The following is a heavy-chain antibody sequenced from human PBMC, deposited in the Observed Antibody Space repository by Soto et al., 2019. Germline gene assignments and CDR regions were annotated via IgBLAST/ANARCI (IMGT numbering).Heavy chain of an antibody. D-gene: IGHD4-17*01. CDR2: ISGSGGST. CDR3: AHPRGYGVFDAYDI. CDR1: GFTSSTYA. Sequence: GGSLRLSCAASGFTSSTYAMSWVRRAPGKGLEWVSAISGSGGSTYYADSVKGRFTISRDNSINTLYLQLNSLRTEDTAVYYCAHPRGYGVFDAYDIWGQGAMVTVSS. J-gene: IGHJ3*02. V-gene: IGHV3-23*01.